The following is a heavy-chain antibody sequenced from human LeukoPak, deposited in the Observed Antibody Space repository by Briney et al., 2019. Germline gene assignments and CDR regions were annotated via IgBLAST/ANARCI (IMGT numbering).Heavy chain of an antibody. CDR3: ARASYSYDINGWVPFDY. Sequence: SETLSLTCAVYGGSFSGYYWNWIRQPPGKGLEWIGEITHSGSTNYNPSLKSRVTISGDTSKNQFSLRLSSVTAADTAVYYCARASYSYDINGWVPFDYWGQGTLVTVSS. V-gene: IGHV4-34*01. CDR1: GGSFSGYY. D-gene: IGHD3-22*01. J-gene: IGHJ4*02. CDR2: ITHSGST.